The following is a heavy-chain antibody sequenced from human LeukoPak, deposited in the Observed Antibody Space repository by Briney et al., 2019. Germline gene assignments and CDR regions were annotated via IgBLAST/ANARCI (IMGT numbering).Heavy chain of an antibody. D-gene: IGHD6-19*01. Sequence: ASVTVSFQASGYTFTGYYMHWVRPAPGQGLEWMGWINPNSGGTNYAQKFQGRVTMNRDTSISTAYMELSRLRSDNTAVYYCARVQSFKYSSCGFCDYWGQGTLVTVSS. CDR1: GYTFTGYY. CDR3: ARVQSFKYSSCGFCDY. J-gene: IGHJ4*02. V-gene: IGHV1-2*02. CDR2: INPNSGGT.